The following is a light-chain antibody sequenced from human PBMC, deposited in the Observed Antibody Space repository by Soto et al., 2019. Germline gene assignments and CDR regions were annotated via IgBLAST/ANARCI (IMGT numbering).Light chain of an antibody. V-gene: IGKV1-39*01. CDR3: QHSYSTPIT. J-gene: IGKJ5*01. CDR1: QSISSS. Sequence: DIQMTQSPSSLSASVGDRVTITCRASQSISSSLNWYQQKPGKAPKLLIYAASSLQSGVPSRFSGSGSGTDFTLTISSLQPEDFATYYCQHSYSTPITFGQGTRLEIK. CDR2: AAS.